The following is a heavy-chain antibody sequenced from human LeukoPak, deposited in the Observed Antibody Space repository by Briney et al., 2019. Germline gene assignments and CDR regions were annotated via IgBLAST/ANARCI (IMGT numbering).Heavy chain of an antibody. D-gene: IGHD2-2*01. J-gene: IGHJ3*02. CDR2: ICDSGST. Sequence: SQTLSLTCTVSGVSLSSGSYFWRWIRQPAGKGLVWIGHICDSGSTTYNPSLKSRVTISVDTSKNHFSLKLSSVTAADTAVYYCARATQTRYCSSTSCLDAFDIWGQGTMVTVSS. CDR1: GVSLSSGSYF. CDR3: ARATQTRYCSSTSCLDAFDI. V-gene: IGHV4-61*09.